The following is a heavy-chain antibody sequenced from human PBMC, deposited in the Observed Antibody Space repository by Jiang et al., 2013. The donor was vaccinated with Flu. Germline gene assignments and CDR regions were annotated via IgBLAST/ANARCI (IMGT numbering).Heavy chain of an antibody. V-gene: IGHV1-69*06. CDR3: ANWGRSGWSVHYFDT. CDR1: RHLQQLC. Sequence: EVKKAWVLGEGLLQGLWRHLQQLCFQLGATGPGQRLEWMGGIIPVFGTPNYAQKFQGRVTITADRSTNTAYMELSSLRSEDTAIYYCANWGRSGWSVHYFDTWGQGTLVTVSS. CDR2: IIPVFGTP. D-gene: IGHD6-19*01. J-gene: IGHJ4*02.